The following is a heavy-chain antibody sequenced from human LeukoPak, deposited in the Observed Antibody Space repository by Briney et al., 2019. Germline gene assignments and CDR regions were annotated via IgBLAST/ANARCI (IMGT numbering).Heavy chain of an antibody. CDR3: ARTRRYSIGLEFDY. J-gene: IGHJ4*02. Sequence: SGPALVKPTQTLTLTCSFSGFSLSTRGMGVSWIRKVPGKALVGHSRIDWDDDKYYSTSLKTRLTLSKDTSKNQVVLTMTNMDPVDTATYYCARTRRYSIGLEFDYWSQGTLVTVSS. CDR2: IDWDDDK. V-gene: IGHV2-70*11. D-gene: IGHD6-19*01. CDR1: GFSLSTRGMG.